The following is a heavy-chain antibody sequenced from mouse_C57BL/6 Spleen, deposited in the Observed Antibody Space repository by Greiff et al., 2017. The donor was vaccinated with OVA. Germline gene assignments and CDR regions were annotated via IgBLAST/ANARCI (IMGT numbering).Heavy chain of an antibody. Sequence: QVQLQQPGAELVMPGASVKLSCKASGYTFTSYWMYWVKQRPGQGLEWIGAIDPSDSYTNYNQKFKGKSTLTVDKSSSTAYMQLSSLTSEDSAVYYCARYYNGSFYAMDYWGQGTSVTVSS. J-gene: IGHJ4*01. D-gene: IGHD1-1*01. V-gene: IGHV1-69*01. CDR2: IDPSDSYT. CDR3: ARYYNGSFYAMDY. CDR1: GYTFTSYW.